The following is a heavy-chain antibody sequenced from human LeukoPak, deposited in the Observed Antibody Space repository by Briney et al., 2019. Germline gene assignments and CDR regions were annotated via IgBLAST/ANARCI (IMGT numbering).Heavy chain of an antibody. D-gene: IGHD5-12*01. CDR1: GGSISSYF. CDR3: ATGMLATIKSDY. CDR2: IYYSGST. Sequence: PSQTLSLTCTVSGGSISSYFWSWIRQPPGKGLEWIGYIYYSGSTKYNPSLKSRVTISVDTSKNQFSLKLSSVTAADTAVYYCATGMLATIKSDYWGQGTLVTVSS. V-gene: IGHV4-59*08. J-gene: IGHJ4*02.